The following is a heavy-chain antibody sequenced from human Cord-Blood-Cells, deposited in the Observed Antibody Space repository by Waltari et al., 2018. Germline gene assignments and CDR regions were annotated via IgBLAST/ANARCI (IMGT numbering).Heavy chain of an antibody. CDR2: IYYSGNT. Sequence: QVQLQESGPGLVKPSETLSLTCTVSGGHISSYYWSWIRQPPGKGLEWIGYIYYSGNTNYNPSLKSRVTISVDTSKNQFSLKLSSVTAADTAVYYCARAGWEDSSGFDYWGQGTLVTVSS. CDR3: ARAGWEDSSGFDY. D-gene: IGHD6-19*01. V-gene: IGHV4-59*01. CDR1: GGHISSYY. J-gene: IGHJ4*02.